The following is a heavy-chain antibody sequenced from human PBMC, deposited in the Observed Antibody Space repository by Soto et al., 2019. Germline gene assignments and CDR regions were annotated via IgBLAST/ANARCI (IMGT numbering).Heavy chain of an antibody. J-gene: IGHJ5*02. CDR2: ISYDGSNK. CDR3: AKDRGIVGATLAWWFDP. Sequence: VRQAPGKGLEWVAVISYDGSNKYYADSVKGRFTISRDNSKNTLYLQMNSLRAEDTAVYYCAKDRGIVGATLAWWFDPWGQGTLVTVSS. D-gene: IGHD1-26*01. V-gene: IGHV3-30*18.